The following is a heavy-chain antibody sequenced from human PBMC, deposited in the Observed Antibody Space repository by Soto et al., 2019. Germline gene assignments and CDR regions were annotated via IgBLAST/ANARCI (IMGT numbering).Heavy chain of an antibody. Sequence: SETLSLTSTVSGGSISSYYWSWIRQPPGKGLEWIGYMYNTGSTIYNPSLKSRVTISVDTSKNQFSLKLNSVTAADTAVYYCARDLWGYCGADCYPLDVWGQGTTVTSP. V-gene: IGHV4-59*01. J-gene: IGHJ6*02. CDR3: ARDLWGYCGADCYPLDV. D-gene: IGHD2-21*02. CDR1: GGSISSYY. CDR2: MYNTGST.